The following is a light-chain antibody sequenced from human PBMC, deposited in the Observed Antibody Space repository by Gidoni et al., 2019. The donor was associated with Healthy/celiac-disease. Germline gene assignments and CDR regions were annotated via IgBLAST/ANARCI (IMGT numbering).Light chain of an antibody. CDR2: SNN. Sequence: QSVLTQPPSASGPPGQGVTISCSGSSSNIGSNTVNWYQQRPGTAPKLLIYSNNQRPSGVPDRFSGAKAGTSASLAISGLQSEDEADYYCAAWDDSLNCVVFGGGTKLTVL. V-gene: IGLV1-44*01. CDR1: SSNIGSNT. CDR3: AAWDDSLNCVV. J-gene: IGLJ2*01.